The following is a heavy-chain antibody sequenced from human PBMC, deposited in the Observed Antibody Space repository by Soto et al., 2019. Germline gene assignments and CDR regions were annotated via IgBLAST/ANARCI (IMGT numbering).Heavy chain of an antibody. Sequence: GGSLRLSCAASGFTFSDHYMDWVRQAPGKGLEWVGRARDKAHSYTTEYAPSVKGRFTISRDDSKNSLYLQMNSLKTEDTAVYYCARIYSSTWYGSFFDYCGQGTLVTVSS. CDR1: GFTFSDHY. V-gene: IGHV3-72*01. J-gene: IGHJ4*02. CDR2: ARDKAHSYTT. CDR3: ARIYSSTWYGSFFDY. D-gene: IGHD6-13*01.